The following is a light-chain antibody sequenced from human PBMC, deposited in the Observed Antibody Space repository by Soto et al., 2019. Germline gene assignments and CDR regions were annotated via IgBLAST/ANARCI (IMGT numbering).Light chain of an antibody. J-gene: IGLJ1*01. CDR3: AAWDDSLNGLYV. CDR2: SNN. V-gene: IGLV1-44*01. Sequence: QSVLTQPPSASGTPGQRVTISCSGSSSNIGSNTVNWYQQLPGTAPKLLINSNNQRPSGVPDRFSGSKSGTSASLAIGGLQSEDEADYYCAAWDDSLNGLYVFGTGTKLTVL. CDR1: SSNIGSNT.